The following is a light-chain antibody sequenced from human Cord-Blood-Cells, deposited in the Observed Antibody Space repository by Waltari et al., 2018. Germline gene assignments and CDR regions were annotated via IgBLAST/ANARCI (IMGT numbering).Light chain of an antibody. CDR2: DVS. CDR1: SSDAGGYNY. CDR3: SSYTSSSTLV. Sequence: TLSCPGTSSDAGGYNYVSWYQQHPGKAPKLMIYDVSNRPSGVSNRFSGSKSGNTASLTISGLQAEDEADYYCSSYTSSSTLVFGGGTKLTVL. V-gene: IGLV2-14*04. J-gene: IGLJ3*02.